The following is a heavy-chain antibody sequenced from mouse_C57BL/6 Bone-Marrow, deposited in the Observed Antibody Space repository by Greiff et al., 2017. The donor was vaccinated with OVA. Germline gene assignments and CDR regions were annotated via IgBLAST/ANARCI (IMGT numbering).Heavy chain of an antibody. CDR1: GFSLTSYG. CDR2: IWSGGST. J-gene: IGHJ4*01. Sequence: VQGVESGPGLVQPSQSLSITCTVSGFSLTSYGVHWVRQSPGKGLEWLGVIWSGGSTDYNAAFISRLSISKDNSKSQVFFKMNSLQADDTAIYYCARNGRGYYVFMDYWGQGTSVTVSS. CDR3: ARNGRGYYVFMDY. D-gene: IGHD2-3*01. V-gene: IGHV2-2*01.